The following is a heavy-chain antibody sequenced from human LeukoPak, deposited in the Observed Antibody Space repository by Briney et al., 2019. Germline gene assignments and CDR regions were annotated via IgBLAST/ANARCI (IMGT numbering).Heavy chain of an antibody. D-gene: IGHD3-3*01. J-gene: IGHJ6*02. Sequence: ASVKVSCKASGGTFSSCAISWVRQAPGQGLEWMGRIIPIFGIANYAQKFQGRVTITADKSTSTAYMELSSLRSEDTAVYCCARTQAVTIFGVVTLGYYGMDVWGQGTTVTVSS. CDR1: GGTFSSCA. V-gene: IGHV1-69*04. CDR3: ARTQAVTIFGVVTLGYYGMDV. CDR2: IIPIFGIA.